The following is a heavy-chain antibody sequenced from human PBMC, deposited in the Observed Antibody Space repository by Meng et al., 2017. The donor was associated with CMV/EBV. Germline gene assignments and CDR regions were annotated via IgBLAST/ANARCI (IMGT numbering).Heavy chain of an antibody. J-gene: IGHJ5*02. CDR1: GFTFSSYG. CDR3: ARAALWSDSIWFDP. CDR2: IRYDGSNK. D-gene: IGHD3-3*01. Sequence: GGSLRLSCAASGFTFSSYGMHWVRQAPGKGLEWVAFIRYDGSNKYYADSVKGRFTISRDNSKNTLYLQMNSLRAEDTAVYYCARAALWSDSIWFDPWGQGTLVTVSS. V-gene: IGHV3-30*02.